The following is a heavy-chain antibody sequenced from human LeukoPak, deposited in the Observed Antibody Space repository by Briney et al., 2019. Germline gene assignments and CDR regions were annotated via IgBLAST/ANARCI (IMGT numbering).Heavy chain of an antibody. J-gene: IGHJ4*02. CDR1: GFTFSSYE. CDR2: ISRSGSTI. CDR3: ARAVVAELLYFFDY. D-gene: IGHD1-26*01. V-gene: IGHV3-48*03. Sequence: GGSLRLSCAASGFTFSSYEMNWVRQAPGKGLEWVSYISRSGSTIYYADSVKGRFTISRDNAKNSLYLQRNSLRAEDTAVYYCARAVVAELLYFFDYWGQGTLVTVSS.